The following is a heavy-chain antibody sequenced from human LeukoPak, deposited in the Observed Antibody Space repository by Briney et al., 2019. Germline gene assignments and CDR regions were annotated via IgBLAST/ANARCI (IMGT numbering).Heavy chain of an antibody. CDR3: ARQIGYCSGGTCYFDY. Sequence: PGGSPRLSCAASGFTFSSYAMSWVRQAPGKGLEWVSAISGSGDSTYHAESVKGRFTISRDKSKNTLYLQMDSLRAEDTAIYYCARQIGYCSGGTCYFDYWGQGTLVTVSS. V-gene: IGHV3-23*01. CDR2: ISGSGDST. J-gene: IGHJ4*02. CDR1: GFTFSSYA. D-gene: IGHD2-15*01.